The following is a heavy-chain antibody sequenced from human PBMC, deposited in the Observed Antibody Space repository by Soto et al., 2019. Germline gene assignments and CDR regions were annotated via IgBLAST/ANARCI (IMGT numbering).Heavy chain of an antibody. V-gene: IGHV1-69*01. Sequence: QVQLVQSGAEVRKPGSSVKVSCRSSGGIFTASAISWVRQAPGQGPEWMGGVIPMFGTANYPQRFQGRVTFNADESTNTVYMQLSSLRSEDTAVYFCAVGFKLDYYSLDVWGQGTTVTVSS. J-gene: IGHJ6*02. CDR1: GGIFTASA. D-gene: IGHD3-10*01. CDR3: AVGFKLDYYSLDV. CDR2: VIPMFGTA.